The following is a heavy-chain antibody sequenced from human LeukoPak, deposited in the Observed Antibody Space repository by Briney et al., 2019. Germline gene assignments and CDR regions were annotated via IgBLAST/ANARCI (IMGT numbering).Heavy chain of an antibody. V-gene: IGHV1-2*02. CDR1: GYTFTGYY. D-gene: IGHD2-2*01. CDR2: INPNSGGT. CDR3: ARDPGCSSTSCYLGYYYYYMDV. J-gene: IGHJ6*03. Sequence: ASVKVSCKASGYTFTGYYMHWVRQAPGQGLEWMGWINPNSGGTNYAQKFQGRVTMTRDTFISTAYMELSRLRSDDTAVYYCARDPGCSSTSCYLGYYYYYMDVWGKGTTVTISS.